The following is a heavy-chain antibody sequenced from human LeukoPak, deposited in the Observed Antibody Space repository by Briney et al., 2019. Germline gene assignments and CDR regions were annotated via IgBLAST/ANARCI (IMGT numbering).Heavy chain of an antibody. J-gene: IGHJ4*02. CDR2: ISSSSYI. V-gene: IGHV3-21*01. CDR1: GFTFSSYS. Sequence: GGSLRLSCAASGFTFSSYSMNWVRQAPGKGLEWVSSISSSSYIYYADSVKGRFTISRDNAKNSLYLQMNSLRAEDTAVYYCARDRRYCSGGSCFDYWGQGTLVTVSS. CDR3: ARDRRYCSGGSCFDY. D-gene: IGHD2-15*01.